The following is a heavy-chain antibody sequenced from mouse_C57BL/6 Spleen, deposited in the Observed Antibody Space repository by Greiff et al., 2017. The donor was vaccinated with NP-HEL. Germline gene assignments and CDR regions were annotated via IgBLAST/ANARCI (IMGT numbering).Heavy chain of an antibody. CDR3: ARSGDEFDY. D-gene: IGHD4-1*01. V-gene: IGHV1-69*01. CDR1: GYTFTSYW. J-gene: IGHJ2*01. Sequence: QVQLQQPGAELVMPGASVKLSCKASGYTFTSYWMHWVKQRPGQGLEWIGEIDPSDSYTNYNQKFKGKSTLTVDKSSSTAYMQLSSLTSEDSAVYYCARSGDEFDYWGQGTTLTVSS. CDR2: IDPSDSYT.